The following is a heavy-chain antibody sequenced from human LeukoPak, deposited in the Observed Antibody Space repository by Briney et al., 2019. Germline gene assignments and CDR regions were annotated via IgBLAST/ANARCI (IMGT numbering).Heavy chain of an antibody. D-gene: IGHD3-10*01. CDR3: ARRARSAPGEPPYNWFDP. V-gene: IGHV4-59*08. Sequence: PSETLSLTCTVSGGSISSYYWSWIRQPPGKRLEWIGYIYYSGSTNYNPSLKSRVTISVDTSKNQFSLKLSSVTAADTAVYYCARRARSAPGEPPYNWFDPWGQGTLVPSPQ. J-gene: IGHJ5*02. CDR1: GGSISSYY. CDR2: IYYSGST.